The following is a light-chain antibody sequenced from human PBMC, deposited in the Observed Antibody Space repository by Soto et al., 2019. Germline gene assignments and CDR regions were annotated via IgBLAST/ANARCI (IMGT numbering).Light chain of an antibody. CDR2: WTS. J-gene: IGKJ4*01. Sequence: DIEMTQSPDSLAVSLVERATINCKSSQSVLYSSNNKNYLAWYQQKPRQPPKLLIYWTSTRESGVPDRFSGSGSGTDFSLTISRLQAQDVAVYYCQQYYSTPLSFGGGTKVEIK. CDR1: QSVLYSSNNKNY. CDR3: QQYYSTPLS. V-gene: IGKV4-1*01.